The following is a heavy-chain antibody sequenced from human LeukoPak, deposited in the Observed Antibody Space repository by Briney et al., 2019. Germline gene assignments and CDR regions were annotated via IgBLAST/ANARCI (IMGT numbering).Heavy chain of an antibody. J-gene: IGHJ4*02. V-gene: IGHV1-18*04. CDR3: ARGKFGVSFDC. CDR2: ISPYNGHT. CDR1: GYTFTSYG. Sequence: ASVKVSCKVSGYTFTSYGISWVRQAPGQGLEWMGWISPYNGHTNYAQPFQGRVTMTTDTSTSSGYLELRSLRSDDTAVYYCARGKFGVSFDCWGQGTLVTVSS. D-gene: IGHD3-10*01.